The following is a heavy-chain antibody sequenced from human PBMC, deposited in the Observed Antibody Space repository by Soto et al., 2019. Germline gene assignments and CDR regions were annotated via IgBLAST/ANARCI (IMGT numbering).Heavy chain of an antibody. CDR2: ISAYNGNT. J-gene: IGHJ6*02. V-gene: IGHV1-18*01. CDR3: ARGYYYGSGSYTPVYYYYGMDV. CDR1: GYTFTSYG. D-gene: IGHD3-10*01. Sequence: GASVKVSCKASGYTFTSYGISWVRQAPGQGLEWMGWISAYNGNTNYAQKLQGRVTMTTDTSTSTAYMELRSLRSDDTAVYYCARGYYYGSGSYTPVYYYYGMDVWGQGTTVTVSS.